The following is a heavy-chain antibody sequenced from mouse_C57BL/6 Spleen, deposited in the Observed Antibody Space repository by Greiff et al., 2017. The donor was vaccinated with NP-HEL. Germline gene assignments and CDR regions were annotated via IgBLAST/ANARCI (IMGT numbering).Heavy chain of an antibody. V-gene: IGHV1-80*01. J-gene: IGHJ3*01. CDR2: IYPGDGDT. Sequence: QVQLKESGAELVKPGASVKISCKASGYAFSSYWMNWVKQRPGKGLEWIGQIYPGDGDTNYNGKFKGKATLTADKSSSTAYMQLSSLTSEDSAVYFCARKGENLLRYSWFAYWGQGTLVTVSA. CDR1: GYAFSSYW. CDR3: ARKGENLLRYSWFAY. D-gene: IGHD1-1*01.